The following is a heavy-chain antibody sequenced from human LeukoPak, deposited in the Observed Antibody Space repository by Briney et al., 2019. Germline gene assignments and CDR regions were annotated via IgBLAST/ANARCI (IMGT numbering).Heavy chain of an antibody. J-gene: IGHJ5*02. D-gene: IGHD6-13*01. CDR2: IYYSGST. CDR1: GGSISRGGYY. Sequence: SETLSLTCTVSGGSISRGGYYWSWIRQHPGKGLEWIGYIYYSGSTYYNPSLKSRVTISVDTSKNQFSLKLSSVTAADTAVYYCARVSSSWDVGFDPWGQGTLVTVSS. V-gene: IGHV4-31*03. CDR3: ARVSSSWDVGFDP.